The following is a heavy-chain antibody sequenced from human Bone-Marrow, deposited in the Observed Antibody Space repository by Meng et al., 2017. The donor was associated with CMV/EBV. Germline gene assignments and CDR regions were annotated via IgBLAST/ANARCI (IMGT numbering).Heavy chain of an antibody. CDR3: AKSYYGSGSNPIDY. D-gene: IGHD3-10*01. CDR1: GFTFSNYG. V-gene: IGHV3-30*02. Sequence: LSLTCAASGFTFSNYGIHWVRQAPGKGLEWVAFIRHDGSKKYYADSVKGRFTISRDNSENMVYVQMNSLRAEDTAVYYCAKSYYGSGSNPIDYCGQGTLVTVSS. CDR2: IRHDGSKK. J-gene: IGHJ4*02.